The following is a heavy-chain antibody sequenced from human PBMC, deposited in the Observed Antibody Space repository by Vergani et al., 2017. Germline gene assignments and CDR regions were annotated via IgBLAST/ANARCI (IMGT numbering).Heavy chain of an antibody. CDR2: FDPEHGEV. D-gene: IGHD3-22*01. CDR3: AILXDYYDSSCYYLDY. Sequence: QVQLVQSGSEVRKPGASVKVSCQVSGDSLSELTINWVRQAPGKGLEWMGGFDPEHGEVTFAHHIQGRVTMTEDRSTDTAYMELSSLRPEDTALYYCAILXDYYDSSCYYLDYWGQGTLVTVSS. V-gene: IGHV1-24*01. J-gene: IGHJ4*02. CDR1: GDSLSELT.